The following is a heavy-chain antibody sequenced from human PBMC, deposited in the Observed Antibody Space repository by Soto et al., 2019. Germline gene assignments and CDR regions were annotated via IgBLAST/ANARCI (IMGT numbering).Heavy chain of an antibody. Sequence: QVHLVQSGAEVKKPGSSVTFSCQASGYTFTNFYMHCGRQASGQGLEWMGIINPSGGVTTDAQKFQGRVTMTRDTSTSTVYMELSGLRSEDTAIYYCARAQKRSYFFDYWGQGTLVSVSS. D-gene: IGHD1-26*01. J-gene: IGHJ4*02. CDR3: ARAQKRSYFFDY. CDR1: GYTFTNFY. CDR2: INPSGGVT. V-gene: IGHV1-46*01.